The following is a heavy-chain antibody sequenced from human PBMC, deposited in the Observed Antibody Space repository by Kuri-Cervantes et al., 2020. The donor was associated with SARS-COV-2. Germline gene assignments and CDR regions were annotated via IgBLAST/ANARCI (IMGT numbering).Heavy chain of an antibody. CDR1: GGSFSGYY. J-gene: IGHJ2*01. CDR3: ARGAGYDFGTGYQDWFFDL. D-gene: IGHD3/OR15-3a*01. V-gene: IGHV4-34*01. CDR2: INPSVEMNPRVGT. Sequence: SQTLSLTCAIYGGSFSGYYWNWIRQPPGKGLEWLGEINPSVEMNPRVGTNYNPSLKSRITISVDTSKNQFSLKLNSVTAADTAVYYCARGAGYDFGTGYQDWFFDLWGRGNRGTVSS.